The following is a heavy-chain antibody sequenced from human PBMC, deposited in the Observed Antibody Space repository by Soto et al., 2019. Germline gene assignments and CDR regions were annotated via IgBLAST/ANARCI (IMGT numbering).Heavy chain of an antibody. Sequence: XGSLRLSCSASGYIFSNYAMNWVRQAPGKGLEWVSVIGGRGGSAYYADSVQGRFTISRDNSKNTLSLQMSSLTADDTAIYYCVREGRGSFDFWGRGTMVTVSS. D-gene: IGHD5-12*01. CDR1: GYIFSNYA. CDR2: IGGRGGSA. V-gene: IGHV3-23*01. CDR3: VREGRGSFDF. J-gene: IGHJ3*01.